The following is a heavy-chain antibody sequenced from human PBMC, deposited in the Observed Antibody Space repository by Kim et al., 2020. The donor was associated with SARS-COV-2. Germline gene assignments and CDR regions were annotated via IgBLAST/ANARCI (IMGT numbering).Heavy chain of an antibody. J-gene: IGHJ4*02. CDR3: AKENDSSGYYSCDY. Sequence: ADSGKGRFTSSRDNSKNTLYLQMNSLRAEDTAVYYCAKENDSSGYYSCDYWGQGTLVTVSS. D-gene: IGHD3-22*01. V-gene: IGHV3-23*01.